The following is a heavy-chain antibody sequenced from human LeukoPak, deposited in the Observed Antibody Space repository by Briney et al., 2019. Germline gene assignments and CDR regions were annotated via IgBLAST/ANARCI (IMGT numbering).Heavy chain of an antibody. Sequence: SETLSLTCAVYGGSFSGYYWSWIRQPPGKGLEWIGEINHSGSTNYNPSLKSRVTISVDTSKNQFSLKLSSVTAADTAVYYCARALAYCGGDCSNWFDPWGQGTLVTVSS. CDR2: INHSGST. V-gene: IGHV4-34*01. CDR1: GGSFSGYY. D-gene: IGHD2-21*02. J-gene: IGHJ5*02. CDR3: ARALAYCGGDCSNWFDP.